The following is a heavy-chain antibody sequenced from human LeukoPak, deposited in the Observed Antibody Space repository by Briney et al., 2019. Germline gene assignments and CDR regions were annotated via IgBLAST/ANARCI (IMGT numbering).Heavy chain of an antibody. Sequence: SETLSLTCTVSGGSISTYWWSWVRQPPGKGLGWIGFIYYSGSTNYNPSPKSRVTISEDTTKNHFSLKLSSVTAADTGVYYWARGYYGSGSPYYDCYMDVWGKGTTVSVSS. V-gene: IGHV4-59*01. D-gene: IGHD3-10*01. CDR3: ARGYYGSGSPYYDCYMDV. CDR2: IYYSGST. CDR1: GGSISTYW. J-gene: IGHJ6*03.